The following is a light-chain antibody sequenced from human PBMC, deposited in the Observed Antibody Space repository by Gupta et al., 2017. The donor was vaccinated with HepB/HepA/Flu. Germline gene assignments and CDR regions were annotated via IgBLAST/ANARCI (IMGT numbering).Light chain of an antibody. V-gene: IGKV1-39*01. CDR1: QSIRNY. CDR3: LQSYRVPFN. J-gene: IGKJ2*01. Sequence: DLQMTQSPSSLSASVGDRVTITCRASQSIRNYLNWYQQKPGKAPKLLIYTASSLQSGVPTRFSGSGSGTECTLTISSLQPEDFASYFCLQSYRVPFNFGQGTKLEIK. CDR2: TAS.